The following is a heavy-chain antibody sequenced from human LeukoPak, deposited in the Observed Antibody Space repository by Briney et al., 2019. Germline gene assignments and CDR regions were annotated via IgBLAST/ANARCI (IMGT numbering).Heavy chain of an antibody. CDR3: ARARSGYQDWYFYL. Sequence: SQTLSLTCTVSGGSISSGDYYWSWIRQPPGKGLEWIGYIYYSGSTYYNPSLKSRLTTSVDTSKNQFSLKLTSVTAADTAVYYCARARSGYQDWYFYLWGRGTPVTVSS. D-gene: IGHD5-12*01. CDR2: IYYSGST. V-gene: IGHV4-30-4*01. J-gene: IGHJ2*01. CDR1: GGSISSGDYY.